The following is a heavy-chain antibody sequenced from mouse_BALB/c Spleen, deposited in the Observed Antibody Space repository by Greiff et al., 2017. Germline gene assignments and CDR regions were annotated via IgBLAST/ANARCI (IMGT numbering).Heavy chain of an antibody. CDR1: GYTFTSYY. CDR3: ARSAVLRPWFAY. D-gene: IGHD1-2*01. V-gene: IGHV1S56*01. J-gene: IGHJ3*01. Sequence: QVQLQQSGPELVKPGASVRISCKASGYTFTSYYIHRVKQRPGQGLEWIGWIYPGNVNTKYNEKFKGKATLTADKSSSTAYMQLSSLTSEDSAVYFCARSAVLRPWFAYWGQGTLVTVSA. CDR2: IYPGNVNT.